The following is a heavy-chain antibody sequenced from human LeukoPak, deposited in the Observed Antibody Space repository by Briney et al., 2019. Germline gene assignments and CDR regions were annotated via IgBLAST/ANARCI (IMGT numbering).Heavy chain of an antibody. J-gene: IGHJ5*02. Sequence: PGGSLRLSCAASGFTFSSYEMNWVRQAPGKGLEWLSYISSSGSAIYYADSVKGRFTISRDNAKNSLYLQMNSLRAEDTAVYYCARDDPIMKQKIGWFDPWGQGTLVTVSS. CDR3: ARDDPIMKQKIGWFDP. CDR2: ISSSGSAI. D-gene: IGHD2/OR15-2a*01. CDR1: GFTFSSYE. V-gene: IGHV3-48*03.